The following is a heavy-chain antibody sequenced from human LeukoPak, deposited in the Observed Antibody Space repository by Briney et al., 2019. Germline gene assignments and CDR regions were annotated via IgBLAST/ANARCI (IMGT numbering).Heavy chain of an antibody. J-gene: IGHJ6*03. D-gene: IGHD5-12*01. Sequence: PGGSLRLSCAASGFTVSSNYMSWVRQAPGKGLEWVSRINSDGSSTSYADSVKGRFTISRDNAKNTLYLQMNSRRAEDTAVYYCARDLHSGFHYYMDVWGKGTTVTISS. CDR2: INSDGSST. CDR1: GFTVSSNY. CDR3: ARDLHSGFHYYMDV. V-gene: IGHV3-74*01.